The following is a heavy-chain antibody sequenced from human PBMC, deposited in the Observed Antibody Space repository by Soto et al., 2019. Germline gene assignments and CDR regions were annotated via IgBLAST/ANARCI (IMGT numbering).Heavy chain of an antibody. J-gene: IGHJ4*02. D-gene: IGHD6-13*01. CDR1: GGSFSGYY. V-gene: IGHV4-34*01. CDR3: ASRLLAAAWGYYFDY. Sequence: SETLSLTCAVYGGSFSGYYWSWIRQPPGKGLEWIGEINHSGSTNYNPSLKSRVTISVDTSKNQFSLKLSSVTAADTAVYYCASRLLAAAWGYYFDYWGQGTLVTVSS. CDR2: INHSGST.